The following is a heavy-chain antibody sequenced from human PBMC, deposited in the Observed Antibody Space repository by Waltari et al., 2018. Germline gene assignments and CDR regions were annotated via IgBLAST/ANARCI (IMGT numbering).Heavy chain of an antibody. D-gene: IGHD3-10*01. V-gene: IGHV4-31*03. Sequence: QVQLQESGPGLVKPSQTLSLTCTVSGGSISSGGYYWSWIRQHPGKGLEWLGYIYYSGSTYYNPSLKSRVTISVDTSKNQFSLKLSSVTAADTAVYYCARDRRVRGVYYYYYMDVWGKGTTVTVSS. J-gene: IGHJ6*03. CDR2: IYYSGST. CDR1: GGSISSGGYY. CDR3: ARDRRVRGVYYYYYMDV.